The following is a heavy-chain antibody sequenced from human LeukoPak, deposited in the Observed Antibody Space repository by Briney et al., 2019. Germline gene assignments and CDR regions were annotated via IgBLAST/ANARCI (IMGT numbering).Heavy chain of an antibody. V-gene: IGHV6-1*01. CDR1: GDSVSSHNAA. CDR3: ARGWGPYSSGLDY. J-gene: IGHJ4*02. Sequence: SQTLSLTCAISGDSVSSHNAAWNWIRQSPSRGVEWLGRTYFRSRWYYDYAVSEKSRISINPDTSKNQVSLQLKSVTPEDTAVYYCARGWGPYSSGLDYWGQGTLVTVSS. CDR2: TYFRSRWYY. D-gene: IGHD4-11*01.